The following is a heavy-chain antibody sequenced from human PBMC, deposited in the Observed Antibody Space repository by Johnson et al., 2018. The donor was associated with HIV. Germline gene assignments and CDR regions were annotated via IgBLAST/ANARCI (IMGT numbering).Heavy chain of an antibody. CDR3: ARAALVVLPAGAFDI. CDR1: GFTFSSYG. V-gene: IGHV3-30*02. Sequence: QVQLVESGGGVVQPGGSLRLSCAASGFTFSSYGMHWVRQAPGKGLEWVAFIRYDGSNKFYADSVKGRFTISRDNSKKTLYLQMKSLRLEDTAISYCARAALVVLPAGAFDICGRGPMVTVSS. CDR2: IRYDGSNK. J-gene: IGHJ3*02. D-gene: IGHD2-2*01.